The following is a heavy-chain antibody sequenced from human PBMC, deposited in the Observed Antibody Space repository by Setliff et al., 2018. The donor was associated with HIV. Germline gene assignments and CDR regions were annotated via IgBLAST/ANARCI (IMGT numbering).Heavy chain of an antibody. V-gene: IGHV4-34*01. CDR3: ARGRILYGKDY. CDR1: GGSISSYY. D-gene: IGHD3-10*01. J-gene: IGHJ4*02. CDR2: INHSGST. Sequence: PSETLSLTCTVSGGSISSYYWSWIRQPAGKGLEWIGEINHSGSTNYNPSLKSRVTISVDTSKNQFSLTLSSMTAADTAVYYCARGRILYGKDYWGQGTLVTVSS.